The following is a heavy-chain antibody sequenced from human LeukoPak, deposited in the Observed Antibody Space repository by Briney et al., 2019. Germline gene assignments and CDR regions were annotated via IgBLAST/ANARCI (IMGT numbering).Heavy chain of an antibody. Sequence: SETLSLTCAVYGGSFSGYYWSWIRQPPGKGLEWIGEINHSGSTNYNPFLKSRVTISVDTSKNQFSLKLSSVTAADTAVYYCARSGPVGYCSSTSCSRLGYWGQGTLVTVSS. CDR2: INHSGST. CDR3: ARSGPVGYCSSTSCSRLGY. J-gene: IGHJ4*02. CDR1: GGSFSGYY. V-gene: IGHV4-34*01. D-gene: IGHD2-2*01.